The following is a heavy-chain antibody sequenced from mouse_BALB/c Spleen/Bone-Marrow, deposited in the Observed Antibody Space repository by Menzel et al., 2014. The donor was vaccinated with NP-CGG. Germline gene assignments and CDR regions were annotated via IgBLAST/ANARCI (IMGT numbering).Heavy chain of an antibody. Sequence: EVHLVESGGGLVKPGGSLKLSCAASGFTFSSYAMSWVRQTPEKRLEWVATISSGGSYTYYPDSVKGRFTISRDNAKNTLYLQMSSLRSEDTAMYYCARHGITGLLDYWGQGTTLTASS. CDR1: GFTFSSYA. CDR2: ISSGGSYT. D-gene: IGHD2-4*01. V-gene: IGHV5-9-3*01. J-gene: IGHJ2*01. CDR3: ARHGITGLLDY.